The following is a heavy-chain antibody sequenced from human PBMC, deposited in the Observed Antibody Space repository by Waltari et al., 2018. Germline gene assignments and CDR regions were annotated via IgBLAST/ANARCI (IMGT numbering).Heavy chain of an antibody. CDR1: GGSFSDYY. D-gene: IGHD5-18*01. Sequence: QVQLQQWGAGLLKPSETLSLTCAVYGGSFSDYYWTWIRQPPGKGLEWIGEINHSGSTNYSPSLESRVTISVDTSKNQFSLRLTSVTAADTAMYYCARKYSYGHTPIDSWGQGTLVTVSS. CDR3: ARKYSYGHTPIDS. J-gene: IGHJ4*02. CDR2: INHSGST. V-gene: IGHV4-34*01.